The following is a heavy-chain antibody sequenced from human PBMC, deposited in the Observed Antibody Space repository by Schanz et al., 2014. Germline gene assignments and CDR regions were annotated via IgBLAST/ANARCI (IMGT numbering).Heavy chain of an antibody. J-gene: IGHJ4*02. D-gene: IGHD5-12*01. CDR3: AKNRAGGYESFLDS. Sequence: EVHLLESGGGLVQPGGSLRLSCAASGFTFSNHALSWVRQAPGKGLEWVSLVTWDGGYTYYADSVKGRFTISRDNSKNSLYLQMDSLRSEDTALYYCAKNRAGGYESFLDSWGQGTLVTVSS. CDR2: VTWDGGYT. CDR1: GFTFSNHA. V-gene: IGHV3-43*02.